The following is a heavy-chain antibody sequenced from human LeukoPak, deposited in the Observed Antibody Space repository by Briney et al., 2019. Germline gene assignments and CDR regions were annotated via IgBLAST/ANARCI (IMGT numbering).Heavy chain of an antibody. CDR1: GGSISSYY. Sequence: KPSETLSLTCTVSGGSISSYYWSWIRQPPGKGLEWIGYIYYSGSTNYNPSLKSRVTISVDTSKNQFSLKLSSVTAADTAVYYCARVGTAAGYFDYWGQGTLVTVSS. CDR3: ARVGTAAGYFDY. D-gene: IGHD6-13*01. J-gene: IGHJ4*02. V-gene: IGHV4-59*01. CDR2: IYYSGST.